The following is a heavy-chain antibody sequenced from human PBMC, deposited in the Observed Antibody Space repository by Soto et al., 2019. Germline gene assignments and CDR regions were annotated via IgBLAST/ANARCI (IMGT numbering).Heavy chain of an antibody. CDR2: ISTDNGDT. V-gene: IGHV1-18*01. CDR1: GYTFTNVG. Sequence: QVPLVQSGAEVKKPGASLKVSCKASGYTFTNVGISWVRQAPGQGLEWVGWISTDNGDTNYAQRLQGRVTMTTDTSTTTVYMELRSLRSDDTALYYCARHLTADRRPYFDYWGQGTLVTVSS. D-gene: IGHD7-27*01. CDR3: ARHLTADRRPYFDY. J-gene: IGHJ4*02.